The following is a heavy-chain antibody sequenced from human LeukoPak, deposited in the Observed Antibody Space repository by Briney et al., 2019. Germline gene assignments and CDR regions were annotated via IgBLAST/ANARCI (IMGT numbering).Heavy chain of an antibody. Sequence: SETLSLTCTVSGGSISSYYWSWIRQPPGKGLEWIGYIYYSGSTNYNPSLKSRVTMSVDTSKNQFSLKLSSVTAADTAVYYCARGPYCSSTSCSPTGWFDPWGQGTLVTVSS. V-gene: IGHV4-59*12. CDR2: IYYSGST. CDR1: GGSISSYY. D-gene: IGHD2-2*01. CDR3: ARGPYCSSTSCSPTGWFDP. J-gene: IGHJ5*02.